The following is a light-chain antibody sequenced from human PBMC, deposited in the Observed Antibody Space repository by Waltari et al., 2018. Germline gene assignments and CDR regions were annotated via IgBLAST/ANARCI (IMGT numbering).Light chain of an antibody. V-gene: IGLV2-14*01. CDR3: SSYASSK. CDR1: SSDIGGHTY. J-gene: IGLJ2*01. CDR2: DVV. Sequence: QSALTQPASVSGSPGQTITISCTGTSSDIGGHTYVSWYQQHPGKAPKLMIYDVVKRPSGVSNRFSGSKSGNTASLTISGLQAEDDAIYYCSSYASSKFGGGTKLTVL.